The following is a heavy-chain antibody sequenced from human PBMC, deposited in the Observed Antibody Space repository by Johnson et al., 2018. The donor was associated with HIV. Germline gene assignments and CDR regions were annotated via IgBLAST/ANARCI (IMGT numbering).Heavy chain of an antibody. CDR2: IRSKPYSSAT. V-gene: IGHV3-73*02. CDR1: GLTFSDSA. CDR3: TRTDDAYHYDTFGYIDAFDI. Sequence: VQLVESGGGLVQPGGSLKLSCAASGLTFSDSALHWVRQAPEKGLEWVGRIRSKPYSSATAYAASVTGRFTISRDVSQNMTYLQMNSLKTEDTAVYYCTRTDDAYHYDTFGYIDAFDIWGQGTMVTVSS. D-gene: IGHD3-22*01. J-gene: IGHJ3*02.